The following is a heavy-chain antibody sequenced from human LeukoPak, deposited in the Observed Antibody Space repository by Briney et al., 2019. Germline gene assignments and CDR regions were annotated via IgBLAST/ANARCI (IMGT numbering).Heavy chain of an antibody. Sequence: KSSETLSLTCTVSGGSISSYYWSWIRQPPGKGLEWIGEINHSGSTNYNPSLKSRVTISVDTSKNQFSLKLSSVTAADTAVYYCARDWNRRGYGSIAAAGTFRVRWFDPWGQGTLVTVSS. J-gene: IGHJ5*02. CDR3: ARDWNRRGYGSIAAAGTFRVRWFDP. D-gene: IGHD6-13*01. CDR2: INHSGST. CDR1: GGSISSYY. V-gene: IGHV4-34*01.